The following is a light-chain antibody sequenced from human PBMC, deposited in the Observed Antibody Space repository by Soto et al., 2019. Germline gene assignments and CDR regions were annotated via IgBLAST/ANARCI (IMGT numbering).Light chain of an antibody. J-gene: IGKJ1*01. CDR3: QQYNNRPHT. CDR1: QSFSNN. CDR2: GAS. Sequence: EIVLTQSPATLSVSPGERATLSCRSSQSFSNNLSWYQQKPCQAPMLLIYGASTRATGIPARFSGSGSVPEFTLTISSLQSEDFAVYYWQQYNNRPHTFGQRTKVEIK. V-gene: IGKV3-15*01.